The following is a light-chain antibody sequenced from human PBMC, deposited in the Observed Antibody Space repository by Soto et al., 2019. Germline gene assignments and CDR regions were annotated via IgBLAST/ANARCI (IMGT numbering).Light chain of an antibody. CDR2: DAS. J-gene: IGKJ1*01. CDR1: QSIGRW. Sequence: DIQMTQSPSTLSAFVGDRVTITCRASQSIGRWLAWYQQKPGKAPKLLIYDASILESGVPSRFSGSGSGTEFTLTISSLQPDDFATYYCQQYNSYRTFGQGTKVDI. CDR3: QQYNSYRT. V-gene: IGKV1-5*01.